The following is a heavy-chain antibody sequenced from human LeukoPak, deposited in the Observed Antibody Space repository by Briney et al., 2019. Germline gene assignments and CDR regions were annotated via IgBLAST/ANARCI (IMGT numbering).Heavy chain of an antibody. CDR2: INPSGGST. D-gene: IGHD2-8*01. CDR1: GYNFISYY. CDR3: AREDVVLVDAVRYQYYGMDV. Sequence: ASVKVSCKASGYNFISYYMHWVRQAPGHGLEWMGIINPSGGSTSYAQKFQDRVTMTRDTSTSTVYMELSSLKSEDTAVYYCAREDVVLVDAVRYQYYGMDVWGQGTTVTVSS. J-gene: IGHJ6*02. V-gene: IGHV1-46*01.